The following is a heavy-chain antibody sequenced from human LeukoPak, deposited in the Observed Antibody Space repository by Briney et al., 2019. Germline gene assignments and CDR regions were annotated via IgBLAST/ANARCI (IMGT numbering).Heavy chain of an antibody. CDR1: GFIFSSSG. J-gene: IGHJ4*02. CDR2: IRYHESSK. CDR3: AKVYDRGGNDY. Sequence: GGSLRLSCAASGFIFSSSGMHWVRQAPGKGLEWVAFIRYHESSKYYGDSVKGRFTISRDNSKNILYLQMNSLRAEDTAVYYCAKVYDRGGNDYWGQGTLVTVSS. V-gene: IGHV3-30*02. D-gene: IGHD3-22*01.